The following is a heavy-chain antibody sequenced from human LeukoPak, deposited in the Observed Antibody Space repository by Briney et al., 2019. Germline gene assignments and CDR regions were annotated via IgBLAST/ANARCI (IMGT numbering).Heavy chain of an antibody. J-gene: IGHJ4*02. CDR1: GFHFSSYG. CDR2: IWNDGTQK. CDR3: VRDDYNGYPDY. V-gene: IGHV3-33*01. Sequence: GGSLRLSCAASGFHFSSYGMQWARQAPGKGLEWVTVIWNDGTQKYYEDSVKGRFTISRDDSKNMLHLQMNSLRAEDTAVYYCVRDDYNGYPDYWGQGTRVTVSS. D-gene: IGHD5-18*01.